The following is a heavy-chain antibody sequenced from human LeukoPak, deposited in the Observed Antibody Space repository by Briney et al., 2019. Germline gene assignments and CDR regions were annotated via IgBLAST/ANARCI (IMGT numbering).Heavy chain of an antibody. D-gene: IGHD6-19*01. CDR3: AVAVAPGGAFDI. Sequence: PSQTLSLTCTVSGGSISSGGYYWSWIRQHPWKGLEWIGYIYYSGSTYYNPSLKSRVTISVDTSKNQFSLKLSSVTAADTAVYYCAVAVAPGGAFDIWGQGTMVTVSS. J-gene: IGHJ3*02. CDR2: IYYSGST. V-gene: IGHV4-31*03. CDR1: GGSISSGGYY.